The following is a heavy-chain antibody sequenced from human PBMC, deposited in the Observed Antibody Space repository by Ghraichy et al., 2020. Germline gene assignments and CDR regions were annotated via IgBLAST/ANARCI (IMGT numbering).Heavy chain of an antibody. Sequence: GGSPRLSCAASGFTFSSYAMSWVRQAPGKGLEWVSAISGSGGSTYYADSVKGRFTISRDNSKNTLYLQMNSLRAEDTAVYYCAQTAYCTGGVCPFRAEYFQHWGQGTLVTVSS. J-gene: IGHJ1*01. CDR1: GFTFSSYA. CDR3: AQTAYCTGGVCPFRAEYFQH. D-gene: IGHD2-8*02. V-gene: IGHV3-23*01. CDR2: ISGSGGST.